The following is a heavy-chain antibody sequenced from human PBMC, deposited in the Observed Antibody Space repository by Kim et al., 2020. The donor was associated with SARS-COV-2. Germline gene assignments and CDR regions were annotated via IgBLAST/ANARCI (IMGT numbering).Heavy chain of an antibody. CDR2: IYYSGST. CDR3: AMGIAAAGGYFDY. J-gene: IGHJ4*02. D-gene: IGHD6-13*01. Sequence: SETLSLTCTVSGGSISSGGYYWSWIRQHPGKGLEWIGYIYYSGSTYYNPSLKSRVTISVDTSKNQFSLKLSSVTAADTAVYYCAMGIAAAGGYFDYWGQGTLVTVSS. CDR1: GGSISSGGYY. V-gene: IGHV4-31*03.